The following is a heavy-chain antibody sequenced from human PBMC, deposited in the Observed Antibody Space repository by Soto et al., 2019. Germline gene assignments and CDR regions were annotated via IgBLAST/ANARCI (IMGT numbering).Heavy chain of an antibody. Sequence: GGSLRLPCAASGFTFSSYEMNWVRQAPGKGLEWVSYISSSGSTIYYAGSVKGRFTISRDNAKNLLYLQTNSLRAEDTAVYYCARDRSNGWFDPWGQGTLVTVSS. CDR3: ARDRSNGWFDP. V-gene: IGHV3-48*03. J-gene: IGHJ5*02. CDR2: ISSSGSTI. CDR1: GFTFSSYE. D-gene: IGHD2-8*01.